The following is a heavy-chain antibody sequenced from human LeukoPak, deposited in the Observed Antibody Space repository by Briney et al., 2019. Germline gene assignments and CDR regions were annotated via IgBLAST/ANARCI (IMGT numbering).Heavy chain of an antibody. D-gene: IGHD2-2*01. CDR2: IYYSGST. J-gene: IGHJ4*02. Sequence: SETLSLTCTVSGGSISRNYWSWIRQPPGKGLKWIGYIYYSGSTNYNPSPKSRVTISVDTSKNQFSLKLRSVTAADTAVYYCARYYCRSTSCLHFDYWGQGTLVTVSS. CDR3: ARYYCRSTSCLHFDY. V-gene: IGHV4-59*01. CDR1: GGSISRNY.